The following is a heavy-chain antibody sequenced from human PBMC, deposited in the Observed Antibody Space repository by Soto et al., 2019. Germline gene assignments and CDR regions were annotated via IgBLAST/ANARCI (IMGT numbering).Heavy chain of an antibody. J-gene: IGHJ4*02. V-gene: IGHV1-69*13. CDR2: IIPIFGTA. CDR1: GGAFSSYT. CDR3: ARSLERGSPVY. Sequence: SVKVSCKASGGAFSSYTISWVRQAPGQGLEWMGGIIPIFGTANYAQKFQGRVTITADESTSTAYMELSSLRSEDTAVYYCARSLERGSPVYWGQGTLVTVSS. D-gene: IGHD1-26*01.